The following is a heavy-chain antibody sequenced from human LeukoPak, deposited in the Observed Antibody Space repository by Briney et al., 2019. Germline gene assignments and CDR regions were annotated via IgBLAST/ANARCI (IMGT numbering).Heavy chain of an antibody. J-gene: IGHJ4*02. Sequence: PSETLSLTCTVSGGSISSYYWSWIRQPPGKGLGWIGYIYYSGSTNYNPSLKSRVTISVDTSKNQFSLKLSSVTAADTAVYYCARVYAPYSSNHFDYWGQGTLVTVSS. CDR3: ARVYAPYSSNHFDY. CDR2: IYYSGST. D-gene: IGHD6-13*01. V-gene: IGHV4-59*01. CDR1: GGSISSYY.